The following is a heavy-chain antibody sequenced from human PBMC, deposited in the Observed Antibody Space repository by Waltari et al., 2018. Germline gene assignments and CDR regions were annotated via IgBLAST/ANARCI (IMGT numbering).Heavy chain of an antibody. CDR1: GGSISSSSYY. V-gene: IGHV4-39*01. J-gene: IGHJ4*02. D-gene: IGHD6-19*01. CDR2: IYYSGST. CDR3: ARHSSGWYPFDY. Sequence: QLQLQESGPGLVKPSETLSLTCTVSGGSISSSSYYWGWIRQPPGKGLEWIGSIYYSGSTNYNPSLKSRVTISVDTSKNQFSLKLSSVTAADTAVYYCARHSSGWYPFDYWGQGTLVTVSS.